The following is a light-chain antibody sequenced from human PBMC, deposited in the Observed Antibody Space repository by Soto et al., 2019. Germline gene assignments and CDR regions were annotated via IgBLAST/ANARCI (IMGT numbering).Light chain of an antibody. J-gene: IGKJ1*01. CDR2: AAS. Sequence: AVQMTQSPSSLSASVGDRVTITCRASQAIRSDLGWYQMKPGKVPKLLIYAASNLQSGVPSRFIGRGYGTDFTLTISSLQPEEFATYYCLQHYNYPRTFGQGTKVEI. CDR3: LQHYNYPRT. V-gene: IGKV1-6*01. CDR1: QAIRSD.